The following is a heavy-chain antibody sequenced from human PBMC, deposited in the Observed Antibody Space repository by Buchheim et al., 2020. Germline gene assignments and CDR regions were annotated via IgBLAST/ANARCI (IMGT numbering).Heavy chain of an antibody. CDR1: GFSLSTSGVG. J-gene: IGHJ5*02. D-gene: IGHD3-3*01. CDR3: AHRLDDFWSGYYRDNWFDP. CDR2: IYWDDDK. Sequence: QITLKESGPTLVKPTQTLTLTCTFSGFSLSTSGVGVGWIRQPPGKALEWLALIYWDDDKRYSPSLKSRLTITKDTSKNQVVLTMTNMDPVDTATYYCAHRLDDFWSGYYRDNWFDPWGQGTL. V-gene: IGHV2-5*02.